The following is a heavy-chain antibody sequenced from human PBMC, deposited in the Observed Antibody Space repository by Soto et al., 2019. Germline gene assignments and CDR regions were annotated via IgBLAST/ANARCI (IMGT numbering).Heavy chain of an antibody. D-gene: IGHD4-17*01. CDR2: ISYDGSNK. Sequence: QVQLVESGGGVVQPGRSLRLSCAASGFTFSSYAMHWVRQAPGKGLEWVAVISYDGSNKYYADSVKGRFTISRDNSKNTLYLQMNSLRAEDTAVYYCARADDYGDTWPSGSWYFDLWGRGTLVTVSS. CDR1: GFTFSSYA. CDR3: ARADDYGDTWPSGSWYFDL. J-gene: IGHJ2*01. V-gene: IGHV3-30-3*01.